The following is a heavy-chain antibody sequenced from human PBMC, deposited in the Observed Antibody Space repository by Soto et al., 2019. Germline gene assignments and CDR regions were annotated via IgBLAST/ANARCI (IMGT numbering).Heavy chain of an antibody. D-gene: IGHD6-13*01. Sequence: PSETLSLTCAVSGGSISSSNWWSWVRQPPGKGLEWIGESYHSGSTNYNPSLKSRVTISVDTSKNQFSLKLSSVTAADTAVYYCARQGSGIAAAGLYYYYGMDVWGQGTTVTVSS. CDR2: SYHSGST. V-gene: IGHV4-4*02. CDR1: GGSISSSNW. CDR3: ARQGSGIAAAGLYYYYGMDV. J-gene: IGHJ6*02.